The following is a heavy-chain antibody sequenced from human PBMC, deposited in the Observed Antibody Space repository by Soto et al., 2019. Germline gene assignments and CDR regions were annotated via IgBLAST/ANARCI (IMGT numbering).Heavy chain of an antibody. J-gene: IGHJ6*03. CDR3: ARHQNDFWSGYKVYYYMDV. D-gene: IGHD3-3*01. CDR2: IYPGDSDT. CDR1: GYSFTSYW. V-gene: IGHV5-51*01. Sequence: GESLKISCKGSGYSFTSYWIGWVRQMPGKGLEWMGIIYPGDSDTRYSPSFQGQVATSADKSISTAYLQWSSLKASDTAMYYCARHQNDFWSGYKVYYYMDVWGKGTTVTVSS.